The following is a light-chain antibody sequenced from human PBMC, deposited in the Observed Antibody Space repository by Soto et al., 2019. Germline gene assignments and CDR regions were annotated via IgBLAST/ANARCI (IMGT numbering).Light chain of an antibody. J-gene: IGKJ5*01. CDR1: QRINIY. Sequence: DIQMTQSPFSLSTSIGDRVTITCRASQRINIYLNWYRQKPGKAPELLIYSASNLQSGVPSRFIGSGSGTDFTLTISGLQSEDFATYYCQQSFSTPTFGQGTRLDIK. CDR2: SAS. CDR3: QQSFSTPT. V-gene: IGKV1-39*01.